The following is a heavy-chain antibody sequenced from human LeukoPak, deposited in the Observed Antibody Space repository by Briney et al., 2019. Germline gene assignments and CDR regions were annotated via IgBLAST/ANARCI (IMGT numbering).Heavy chain of an antibody. Sequence: SETLSLTCTVSGGSISSYYWSWIRQPPGKGLEWIGYIYYSGSTNYSPSLKSRVTISVDTSKNQFSLKLSSVTAADTAVYYCAREIAAAGRYYYYGMDVWGQGTTVTVSS. CDR3: AREIAAAGRYYYYGMDV. CDR1: GGSISSYY. V-gene: IGHV4-59*01. D-gene: IGHD6-13*01. J-gene: IGHJ6*02. CDR2: IYYSGST.